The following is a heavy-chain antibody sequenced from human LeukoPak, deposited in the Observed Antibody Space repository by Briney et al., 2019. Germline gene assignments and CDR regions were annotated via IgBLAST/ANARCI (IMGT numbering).Heavy chain of an antibody. CDR3: ARTTYYFDY. J-gene: IGHJ4*02. CDR1: DIIVMSNY. D-gene: IGHD1-1*01. V-gene: IGHV3-66*02. Sequence: GALRLSCAASDIIVMSNYMTWVRQAPGKGLEWVSVIYNDGSAYYADSVRGRFTISRDTSKNTVYLQMNSLRAEDTAVYYCARTTYYFDYWGQGALVTVSS. CDR2: IYNDGSA.